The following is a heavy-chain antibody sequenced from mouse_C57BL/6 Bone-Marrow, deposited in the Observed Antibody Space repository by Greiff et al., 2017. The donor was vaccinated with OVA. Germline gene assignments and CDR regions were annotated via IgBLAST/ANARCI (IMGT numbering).Heavy chain of an antibody. CDR2: IDPETGGT. D-gene: IGHD5-1*01. Sequence: VQLQQSGAELVRPGASVTLSCKASGYTFTDYEMHWVKQTPVHGLEWIGAIDPETGGTAYNQKFKGKAILTADKSSSTAYMELRSLTSEDSAVYYCTRGSTPVSDYWGQGTTLTVSS. CDR3: TRGSTPVSDY. J-gene: IGHJ2*01. CDR1: GYTFTDYE. V-gene: IGHV1-15*01.